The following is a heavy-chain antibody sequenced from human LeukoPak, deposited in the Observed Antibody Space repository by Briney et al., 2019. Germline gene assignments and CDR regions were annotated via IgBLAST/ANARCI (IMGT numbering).Heavy chain of an antibody. CDR1: GGTFSSYA. CDR3: ARDRDYGDHRYFDY. J-gene: IGHJ4*02. V-gene: IGHV1-69*05. Sequence: SVKVSCKASGGTFSSYAISWVRQAPGQGLEWMGRIIPIFGTANYAQKFQGRVTITTDESTSTAYMELSSLRSEDTAVYYCARDRDYGDHRYFDYWGQETLVTVSS. D-gene: IGHD4-17*01. CDR2: IIPIFGTA.